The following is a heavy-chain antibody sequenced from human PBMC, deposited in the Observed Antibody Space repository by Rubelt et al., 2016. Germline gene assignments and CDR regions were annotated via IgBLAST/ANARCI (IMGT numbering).Heavy chain of an antibody. V-gene: IGHV4-59*08. J-gene: IGHJ4*02. Sequence: VQLQESGPGLVKPSETLSLTCTVSGGSISSYYWSWIRQPPGKGLEWIGYIYYSGSTNYNPSLKSRVTISVDTSKNQFSLKLSSVTAADTAVYYCARQSYDSSGYYYGGFDYWGQGTLVTVSS. D-gene: IGHD3-22*01. CDR3: ARQSYDSSGYYYGGFDY. CDR2: IYYSGST. CDR1: GGSISSYY.